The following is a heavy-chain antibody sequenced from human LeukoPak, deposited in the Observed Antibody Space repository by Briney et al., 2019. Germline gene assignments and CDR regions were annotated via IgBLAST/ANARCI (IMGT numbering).Heavy chain of an antibody. Sequence: SETLSLTCTVSGGSISSSSYSWGWIRQPPGKGLEWIGSIYYSGSTYYNPSLKSRVTISVDTSKNQFSLKLSSVTAADTAVYYCARHLYYYDSSGYYVQYYFDYWGQGTLVTVSS. J-gene: IGHJ4*02. CDR3: ARHLYYYDSSGYYVQYYFDY. CDR1: GGSISSSSYS. D-gene: IGHD3-22*01. V-gene: IGHV4-39*01. CDR2: IYYSGST.